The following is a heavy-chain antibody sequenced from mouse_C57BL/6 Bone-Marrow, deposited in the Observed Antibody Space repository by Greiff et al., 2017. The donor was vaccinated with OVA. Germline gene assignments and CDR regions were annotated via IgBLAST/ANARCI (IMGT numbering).Heavy chain of an antibody. CDR3: ARPYGSSYGYFDV. V-gene: IGHV1-7*01. J-gene: IGHJ1*03. D-gene: IGHD1-1*01. CDR1: GYTFTSYW. CDR2: INPSSGYT. Sequence: QVQLKESGAELAKPGASVKLSCKASGYTFTSYWMHWVKQRPGQGLEWIGYINPSSGYTKYNQKFKDKATLTADKSSSTAYMQLSSLTYEDSAVYYCARPYGSSYGYFDVWGTGTTVTVSS.